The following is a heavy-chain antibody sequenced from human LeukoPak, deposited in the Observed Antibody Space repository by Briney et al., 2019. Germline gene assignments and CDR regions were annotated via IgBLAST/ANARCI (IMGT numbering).Heavy chain of an antibody. Sequence: ASVKVSCKASGFTLVDYIHWVRQDPRQGLQWMGWINPNSGDTEYAQKFQGRVTMTRDTSISTAYMELSRPRSDDTAVYYCARGVEWELLFDYWGQGTLVTVSS. CDR2: INPNSGDT. V-gene: IGHV1-2*02. CDR3: ARGVEWELLFDY. D-gene: IGHD1-26*01. J-gene: IGHJ4*02. CDR1: GFTLVDY.